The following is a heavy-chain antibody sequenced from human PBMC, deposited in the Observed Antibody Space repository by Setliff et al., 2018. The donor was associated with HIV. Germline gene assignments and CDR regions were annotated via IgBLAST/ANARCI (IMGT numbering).Heavy chain of an antibody. Sequence: SETLSLTCTVSGGSISSGAYYWSWIRQHPGKGLEWIGYIYYSGSTYYNPSLKSRVTISVETSKNQVSLKLSSVTAADTAVCYCASSHTGYSSSSGAFDIWGQGTMVTVSS. CDR1: GGSISSGAYY. CDR3: ASSHTGYSSSSGAFDI. D-gene: IGHD6-6*01. J-gene: IGHJ3*02. CDR2: IYYSGST. V-gene: IGHV4-31*03.